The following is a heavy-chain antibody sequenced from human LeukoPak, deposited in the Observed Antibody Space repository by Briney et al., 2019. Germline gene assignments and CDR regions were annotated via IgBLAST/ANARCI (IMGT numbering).Heavy chain of an antibody. V-gene: IGHV3-23*01. D-gene: IGHD2-2*01. CDR1: GFTFSSYA. CDR3: AKDQSTSCSFDY. J-gene: IGHJ4*02. Sequence: RTGGSLRLSCAASGFTFSSYAMSWVRQAPGKGLEWVSAISGSGGSTYYADSVKGRFTISRDNSKNTLCLQMNSLRAEDTAVYYCAKDQSTSCSFDYWGQGTLVTVSS. CDR2: ISGSGGST.